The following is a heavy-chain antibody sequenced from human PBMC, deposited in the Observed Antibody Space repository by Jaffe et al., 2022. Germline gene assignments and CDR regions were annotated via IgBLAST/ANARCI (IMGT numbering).Heavy chain of an antibody. CDR3: ARGPRLDGSGSSAGLWCPFDY. CDR1: GGSFSGYY. J-gene: IGHJ4*02. Sequence: QVQLQQWGAGLLKPSETLSLTCAVYGGSFSGYYWSWIRQPPGKGLEWIGEINHSGSTNYNPSLKSRVTISVDTSKNQFSLKLSSVTAADTAVYYCARGPRLDGSGSSAGLWCPFDYWGQGTLVTVSS. V-gene: IGHV4-34*01. CDR2: INHSGST. D-gene: IGHD3-10*01.